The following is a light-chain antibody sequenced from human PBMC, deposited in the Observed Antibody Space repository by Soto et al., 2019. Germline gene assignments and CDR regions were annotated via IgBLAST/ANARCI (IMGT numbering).Light chain of an antibody. Sequence: DIHLTQSPSSPSISVRARAAITCRASHDIGTSFNWYHQEPGKAPKLLIYDSSDLESRVPSRFSGSGSWTDFSFPRSSLQAEDLATYYCQDYERSPIAFGPGTRLEI. CDR2: DSS. CDR1: HDIGTS. CDR3: QDYERSPIA. J-gene: IGKJ5*01. V-gene: IGKV1-33*01.